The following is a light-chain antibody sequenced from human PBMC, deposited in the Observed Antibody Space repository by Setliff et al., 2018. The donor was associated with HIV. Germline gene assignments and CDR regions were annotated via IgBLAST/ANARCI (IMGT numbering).Light chain of an antibody. J-gene: IGLJ1*01. V-gene: IGLV1-44*01. CDR1: SSNIRTTA. Sequence: QSALTQPPSTSGTPGQRVTISCSGSSSNIRTTALNWYQQLSGTAPKLLIDSNHQRPSGVPDRFSGSKSGTSASLAISGLQSEDEADYYCASWEDSLNGQVFGTGTKVTVL. CDR3: ASWEDSLNGQV. CDR2: SNH.